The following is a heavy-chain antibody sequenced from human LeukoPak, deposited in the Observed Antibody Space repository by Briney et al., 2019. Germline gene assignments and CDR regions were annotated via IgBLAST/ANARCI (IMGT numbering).Heavy chain of an antibody. CDR1: GFTFSSYA. CDR2: ISGSGSST. J-gene: IGHJ4*02. D-gene: IGHD4-17*01. Sequence: GGSLRLSCAASGFTFSSYAMSWVRQAPGKGLEWVSDISGSGSSTYYADSVKGRFTISRDNSKNTLYLQMNSLRAEDTAVYYCATRTVTENFDYWGQGTLVTVSS. V-gene: IGHV3-23*01. CDR3: ATRTVTENFDY.